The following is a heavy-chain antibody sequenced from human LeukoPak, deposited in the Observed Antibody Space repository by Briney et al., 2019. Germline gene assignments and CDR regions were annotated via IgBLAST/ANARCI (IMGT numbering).Heavy chain of an antibody. D-gene: IGHD3-10*01. CDR1: GFTFSSYG. V-gene: IGHV3-33*01. J-gene: IGHJ6*02. CDR3: ARTGSGNYAINSYYGMDV. Sequence: SGGSLRLSCAASGFTFSSYGMHWVRQAPGKGLEWVAVIWYDGSNKYYADSVKGRFTISRDNSKNTLHLQMNSLRGEDTAVYYCARTGSGNYAINSYYGMDVWGQGTTVTVSS. CDR2: IWYDGSNK.